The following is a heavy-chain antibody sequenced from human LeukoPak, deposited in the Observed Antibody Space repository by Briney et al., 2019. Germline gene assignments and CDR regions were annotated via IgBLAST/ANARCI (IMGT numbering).Heavy chain of an antibody. CDR1: GYTLTELS. Sequence: ASVKVSCKVSGYTLTELSMHWVRQAPGKGLEWMGGFDPEDGETIYAQKFQVRVTMTEDTSTDTAYMELSSLRSEDTAVYYCATEKYSGSYYDWFDPWGQGTLVTVSS. CDR3: ATEKYSGSYYDWFDP. J-gene: IGHJ5*02. CDR2: FDPEDGET. V-gene: IGHV1-24*01. D-gene: IGHD1-26*01.